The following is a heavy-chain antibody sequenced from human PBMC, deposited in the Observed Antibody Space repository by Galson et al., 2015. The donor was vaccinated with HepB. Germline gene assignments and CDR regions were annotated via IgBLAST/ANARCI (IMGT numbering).Heavy chain of an antibody. Sequence: SLRLSCAASGLTFSSYAMHWVRQAPGKGLEWVSIIYGSGAGIKYADSVKGRFTISRDNSKSTLYLQMNSLRAEDTAVYYCAKDRQRDGLYDLDYWGQGTLVTVSS. D-gene: IGHD5/OR15-5a*01. CDR3: AKDRQRDGLYDLDY. V-gene: IGHV3-23*01. J-gene: IGHJ4*02. CDR1: GLTFSSYA. CDR2: IYGSGAGI.